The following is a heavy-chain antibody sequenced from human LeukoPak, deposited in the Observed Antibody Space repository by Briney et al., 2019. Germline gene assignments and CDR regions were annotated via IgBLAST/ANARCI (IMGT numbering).Heavy chain of an antibody. CDR3: AKFQANYYDSSGYGCFDY. CDR1: EFTFSRYA. V-gene: IGHV3-23*01. D-gene: IGHD3-22*01. Sequence: GGSLRLSCAASEFTFSRYAMSWVRQAPGKGLEWVSTISGTGGSTYYADSVKGRFTISRDNSKNTMYLQMNSLRAEDTAVYYCAKFQANYYDSSGYGCFDYWGQGTLVAVSS. CDR2: ISGTGGST. J-gene: IGHJ4*02.